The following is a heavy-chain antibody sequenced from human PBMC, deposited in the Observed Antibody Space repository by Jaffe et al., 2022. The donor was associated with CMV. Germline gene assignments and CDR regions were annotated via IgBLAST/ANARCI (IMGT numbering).Heavy chain of an antibody. Sequence: QVQLVQSGAEVKKPGASVKVSCKASGYTFTSYGISWVRQAPGQGLEWMGWISAYNGNTNYAQKLQGRVTMTTDTSTSTAYMELRSLRSDDTAVYYCARDQSYYYDSSGYYPYYFDYWGQGTLVTVSS. CDR3: ARDQSYYYDSSGYYPYYFDY. CDR1: GYTFTSYG. CDR2: ISAYNGNT. D-gene: IGHD3-22*01. V-gene: IGHV1-18*01. J-gene: IGHJ4*02.